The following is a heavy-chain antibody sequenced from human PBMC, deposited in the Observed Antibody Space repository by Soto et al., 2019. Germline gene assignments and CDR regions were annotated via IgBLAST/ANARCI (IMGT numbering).Heavy chain of an antibody. J-gene: IGHJ4*02. D-gene: IGHD2-8*01. CDR1: GGTFSSYA. Sequence: QVQVVQSGAEVKKPGSSVKVSCKASGGTFSSYAVNWVRQAPGQGLVWMGVIIPVFATTLYAQNSHGRVTITADESTGTAYLELSSLRSAATAVYFCAISGRRSRNGAPCYPYSDSWGQGTLIVVPP. V-gene: IGHV1-69*01. CDR3: AISGRRSRNGAPCYPYSDS. CDR2: IIPVFATT.